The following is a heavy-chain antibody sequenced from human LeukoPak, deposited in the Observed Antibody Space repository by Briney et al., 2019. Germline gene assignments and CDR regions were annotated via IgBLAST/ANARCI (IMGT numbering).Heavy chain of an antibody. V-gene: IGHV4-31*03. CDR3: ARMGIAAAGTQNWFDP. J-gene: IGHJ5*02. D-gene: IGHD6-13*01. CDR2: IYDSGST. Sequence: TLSLTCTVSGGSISSGGYYWSWIRQHPGKGLEWILFIYDSGSTYYNPSLKSRVTISVDTSKNQFSLKLSSVTAADTAVYYCARMGIAAAGTQNWFDPWGQGTLVTVSS. CDR1: GGSISSGGYY.